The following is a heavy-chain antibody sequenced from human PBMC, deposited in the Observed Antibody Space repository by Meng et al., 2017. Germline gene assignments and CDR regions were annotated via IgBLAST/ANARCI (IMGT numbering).Heavy chain of an antibody. CDR2: ISYDGSNK. J-gene: IGHJ4*02. D-gene: IGHD3-10*01. CDR3: AGGLMVNDY. CDR1: GFTFSSYA. V-gene: IGHV3-30*01. Sequence: VQLVESGGGLVQPGGALKLSCAASGFTFSSYAMHWVRQAPGKGLEWVAVISYDGSNKYYADSVKGRFTISRDNFKNTLYLQMNSLRAEDTAVYYCAGGLMVNDYWGQGTLVTVSS.